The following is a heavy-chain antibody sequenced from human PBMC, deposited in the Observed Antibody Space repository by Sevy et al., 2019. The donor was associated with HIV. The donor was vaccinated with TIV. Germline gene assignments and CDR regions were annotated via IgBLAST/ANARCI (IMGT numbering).Heavy chain of an antibody. J-gene: IGHJ4*02. Sequence: GGSLRLSCAASGFTFSSYSMNWVRQAPGKVLEWVSYISSSSSTIYYADSVKGRFTISRDNAKNSLYLQMNDLRDEDTAVYYCARGDCSGGSCYPLAYWGQGTLVTVSS. CDR3: ARGDCSGGSCYPLAY. CDR1: GFTFSSYS. D-gene: IGHD2-15*01. V-gene: IGHV3-48*02. CDR2: ISSSSSTI.